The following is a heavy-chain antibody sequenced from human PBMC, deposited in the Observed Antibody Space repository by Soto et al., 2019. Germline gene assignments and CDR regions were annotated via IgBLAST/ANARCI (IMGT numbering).Heavy chain of an antibody. J-gene: IGHJ4*02. CDR3: AKDGAQLGNFDY. V-gene: IGHV3-23*01. CDR2: ISGSGGST. D-gene: IGHD6-6*01. Sequence: EVQLLESGGGLVQPGGSLRLSCAASGFTFSSYAMSWVRQAPGKGLEWVSAISGSGGSTYYADSVKGRFTISRDNSKNTLYLQMNSLRAEDTAAYYCAKDGAQLGNFDYWGQGTLVTVSS. CDR1: GFTFSSYA.